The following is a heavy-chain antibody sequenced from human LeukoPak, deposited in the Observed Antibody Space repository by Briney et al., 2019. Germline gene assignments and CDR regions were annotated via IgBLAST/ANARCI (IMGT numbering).Heavy chain of an antibody. Sequence: ASVKVSCKTSGYTLTSYDINWVRQATGRGLEWMGWMNFNSGNTGYAQKFQGRVTMTRSTSMSTAYMELSSLTSDDTAVYYCARSGGYWPFDYWGQGTLVTVSS. CDR3: ARSGGYWPFDY. D-gene: IGHD6-19*01. CDR1: GYTLTSYD. V-gene: IGHV1-8*01. CDR2: MNFNSGNT. J-gene: IGHJ4*02.